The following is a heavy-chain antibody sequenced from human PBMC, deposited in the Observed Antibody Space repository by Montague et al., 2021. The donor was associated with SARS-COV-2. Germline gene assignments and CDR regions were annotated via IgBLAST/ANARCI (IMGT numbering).Heavy chain of an antibody. Sequence: SETLSLTCEVSGDSISSYYWSWIRQSPGKGLEWIGYAHYTGSTEYNPSLKTRVTLSLDTPRNHFSLKLRSVTAADTAVYYCARLGVVPSPRTFDPWGQGTLVTVSS. CDR3: ARLGVVPSPRTFDP. CDR2: AHYTGST. J-gene: IGHJ5*02. V-gene: IGHV4-59*01. D-gene: IGHD3-10*01. CDR1: GDSISSYY.